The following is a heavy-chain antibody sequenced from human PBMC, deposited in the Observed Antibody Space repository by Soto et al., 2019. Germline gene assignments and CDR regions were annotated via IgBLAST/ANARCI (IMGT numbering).Heavy chain of an antibody. Sequence: ASVKVSCKASGYTFTSYDINWVRQATGQGLEWMGWMNPNSGNTGYAQKFQGRVTMTRNTSISTAYMELSSLRSEDTAVYYCARGHYDILTGYFNWFDPWGQGTLVTVSS. D-gene: IGHD3-9*01. V-gene: IGHV1-8*01. J-gene: IGHJ5*02. CDR1: GYTFTSYD. CDR2: MNPNSGNT. CDR3: ARGHYDILTGYFNWFDP.